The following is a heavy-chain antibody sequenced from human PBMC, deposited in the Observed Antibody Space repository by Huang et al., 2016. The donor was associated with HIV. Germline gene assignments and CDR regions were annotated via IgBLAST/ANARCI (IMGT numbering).Heavy chain of an antibody. Sequence: QVRLQESGPGLVKPSGTLSLSCTVSGDSVSSHYWGWIRHPPGKGLEWIGTVYDSGTTKYNPRLKSRITISVDTSKNGFSLNITSVSAADTAMYFCVRDQGRLAVGGIDNWFDPWGQGALVTVSS. D-gene: IGHD6-19*01. CDR1: GDSVSSHY. J-gene: IGHJ5*02. CDR3: VRDQGRLAVGGIDNWFDP. CDR2: VYDSGTT. V-gene: IGHV4-59*02.